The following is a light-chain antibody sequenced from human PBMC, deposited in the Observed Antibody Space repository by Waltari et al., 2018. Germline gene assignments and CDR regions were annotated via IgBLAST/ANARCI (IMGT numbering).Light chain of an antibody. J-gene: IGLJ2*01. CDR2: DVT. Sequence: QSALTQPASVSGSPGQSITIPCTGTSSDIGGFNYVSWYQQHPGAAPKLMIYDVTQRPSGVSNRFSGSKSGSTASLTISGLQAGDEAHYYCSSYSSISTLVFGGGTKLSVL. V-gene: IGLV2-14*03. CDR1: SSDIGGFNY. CDR3: SSYSSISTLV.